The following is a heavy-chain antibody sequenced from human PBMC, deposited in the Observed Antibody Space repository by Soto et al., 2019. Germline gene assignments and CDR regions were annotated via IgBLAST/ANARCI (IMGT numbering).Heavy chain of an antibody. CDR2: ISGSGGST. Sequence: EVQLLESGGGLVQPGGSLRLSCAASGFTFRSHAMSCVRQAPGKGLEWVSAISGSGGSTYYADSVKGRFTISRDKSKNTLYLQMNSLRAEDTAVYYCARFSISWYYAFDIWGQGTMVTVSS. V-gene: IGHV3-23*01. CDR1: GFTFRSHA. D-gene: IGHD6-13*01. J-gene: IGHJ3*02. CDR3: ARFSISWYYAFDI.